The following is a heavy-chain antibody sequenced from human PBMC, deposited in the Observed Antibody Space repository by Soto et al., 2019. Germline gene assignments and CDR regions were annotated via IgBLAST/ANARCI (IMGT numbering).Heavy chain of an antibody. CDR1: GYTFTGYY. J-gene: IGHJ6*02. CDR2: INPNSGGT. V-gene: IGHV1-2*02. Sequence: QVQLVQSGAEVKKPGASVKVSCKASGYTFTGYYMHWVRQAPGQGLEWMGWINPNSGGTNYAQKFQGRVTMTRDTSISTAYMELSRLRSDDTAVYYCASSHYYDSSGRPYYYYYGMDVWGQGTTVTVSS. CDR3: ASSHYYDSSGRPYYYYYGMDV. D-gene: IGHD3-22*01.